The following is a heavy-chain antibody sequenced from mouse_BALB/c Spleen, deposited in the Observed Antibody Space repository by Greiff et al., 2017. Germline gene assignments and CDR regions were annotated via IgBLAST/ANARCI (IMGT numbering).Heavy chain of an antibody. Sequence: EVQLQESGAELVKPGASVKLSCTASGFNIKDTYMHWVKQRPEQGLEWIGRIDPANGNTKYDPKFQGKATITADTSSNTAYLQLSSLTSEDTAVYYCARGTNWGPDYWGQGTTLTVSS. J-gene: IGHJ2*01. V-gene: IGHV14-3*02. CDR1: GFNIKDTY. D-gene: IGHD4-1*01. CDR2: IDPANGNT. CDR3: ARGTNWGPDY.